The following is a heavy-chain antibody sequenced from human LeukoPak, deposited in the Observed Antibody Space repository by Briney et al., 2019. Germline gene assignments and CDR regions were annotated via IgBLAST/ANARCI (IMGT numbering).Heavy chain of an antibody. D-gene: IGHD2-15*01. Sequence: GRSLRLFCSAAGLTVRRVFISCVCETPVKGLEWGSTLYSSGSTHYADSVKGRFTISRDNSKNTLFLQMNSLTVEDTAVYYCARAVTVWWPPGYWGQGTLVTVSS. CDR1: GLTVRRVF. CDR2: LYSSGST. CDR3: ARAVTVWWPPGY. V-gene: IGHV3-66*02. J-gene: IGHJ4*02.